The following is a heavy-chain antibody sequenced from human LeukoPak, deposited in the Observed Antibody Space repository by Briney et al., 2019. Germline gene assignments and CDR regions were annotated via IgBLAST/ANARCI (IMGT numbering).Heavy chain of an antibody. CDR2: IKSKTDGGTT. J-gene: IGHJ4*02. CDR1: GFTFSDYY. V-gene: IGHV3-15*01. CDR3: TTGRAMVVFDY. D-gene: IGHD5-18*01. Sequence: PGGSLRLSCAASGFTFSDYYMSWIRQAPGKGLEWVGRIKSKTDGGTTDYAAPVKGRFTISRDDSKNTLYLQMNSLKTEDTAVYYCTTGRAMVVFDYWGQGTLVTVSS.